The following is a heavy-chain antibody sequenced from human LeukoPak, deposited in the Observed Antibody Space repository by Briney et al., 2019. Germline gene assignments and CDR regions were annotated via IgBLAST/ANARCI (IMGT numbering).Heavy chain of an antibody. CDR2: MNPNSGGT. Sequence: GASVNVSFKASGYTFTFYYMHWVRQAPGQGGEGRGWMNPNSGGTNYAQKFQGRVTMTRDTSISTAYMELSRLRSDDTAVYYCARARSKIVVVTNDAFDIWGQGTMVTVSS. D-gene: IGHD3-22*01. J-gene: IGHJ3*02. CDR3: ARARSKIVVVTNDAFDI. V-gene: IGHV1-2*02. CDR1: GYTFTFYY.